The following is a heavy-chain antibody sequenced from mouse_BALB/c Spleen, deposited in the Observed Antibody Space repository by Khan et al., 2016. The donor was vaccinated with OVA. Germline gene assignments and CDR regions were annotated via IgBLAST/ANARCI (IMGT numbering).Heavy chain of an antibody. Sequence: QIQLVQSGPELKKPGETVKISCKASGYTFTNYGMNWVKQAPGKGLKWMGWINTYTGEPTYTDDFKGRFAFSLENSASTAYLQINNLKIEDIATYFCARGASYWYFDVWGEGTTVTVSS. CDR2: INTYTGEP. CDR1: GYTFTNYG. J-gene: IGHJ1*01. CDR3: ARGASYWYFDV. V-gene: IGHV9-1*02.